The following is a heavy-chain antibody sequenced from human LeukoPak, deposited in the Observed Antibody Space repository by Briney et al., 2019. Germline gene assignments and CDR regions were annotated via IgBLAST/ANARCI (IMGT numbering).Heavy chain of an antibody. D-gene: IGHD5-12*01. J-gene: IGHJ4*02. Sequence: SETLSLTCTVSGDSIGSSPYFWGWIRQPPGKGLEWIGSIYHNGNTYNNPSLKSRVTISVDTSKNQFSLNLTSVTAADTAVYYCARDSLSGYHDYWGQGTLVTVSS. CDR2: IYHNGNT. CDR3: ARDSLSGYHDY. CDR1: GDSIGSSPYF. V-gene: IGHV4-39*02.